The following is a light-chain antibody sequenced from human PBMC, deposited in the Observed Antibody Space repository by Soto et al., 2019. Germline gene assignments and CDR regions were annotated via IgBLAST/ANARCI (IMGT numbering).Light chain of an antibody. V-gene: IGKV1-5*03. CDR1: QTISSW. J-gene: IGKJ1*01. Sequence: IQITQSASTVSGYVGDRVTITCRASQTISSWLAWYQQKPGKAPKLLIYKASTLKSGVPSRFSGSGSGTEFTLTISSLQPEDLATYYCQHYSAFSVPFGQGTMVDIK. CDR3: QHYSAFSVP. CDR2: KAS.